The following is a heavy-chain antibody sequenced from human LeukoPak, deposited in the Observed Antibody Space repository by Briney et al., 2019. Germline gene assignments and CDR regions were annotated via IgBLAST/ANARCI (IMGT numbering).Heavy chain of an antibody. V-gene: IGHV1-69*04. Sequence: SVKVSCTASGGTFSSYAISWVRQAPGQGLEWMGRIIPILGIANYAQKFQGRVTITADKSTSTAYMELSSLRSEDTAVYYCARPMVRGAASVVFDYWGQGTLVTVSS. CDR3: ARPMVRGAASVVFDY. CDR1: GGTFSSYA. D-gene: IGHD3-10*01. CDR2: IIPILGIA. J-gene: IGHJ4*02.